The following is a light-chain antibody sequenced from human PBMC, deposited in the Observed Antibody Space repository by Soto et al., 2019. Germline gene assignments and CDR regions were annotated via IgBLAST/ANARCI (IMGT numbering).Light chain of an antibody. CDR1: SSNIGSNT. Sequence: QSFLTQPPSASGTPGQRVTISCSGSSSNIGSNTVSWYQQVPGTAPKLLIYSNNQRPSGVPDRFSGSKSGTSASLATSGLQSEDEADYYCAAWDDSLNALVFGTGTKVTVL. CDR3: AAWDDSLNALV. CDR2: SNN. J-gene: IGLJ1*01. V-gene: IGLV1-44*01.